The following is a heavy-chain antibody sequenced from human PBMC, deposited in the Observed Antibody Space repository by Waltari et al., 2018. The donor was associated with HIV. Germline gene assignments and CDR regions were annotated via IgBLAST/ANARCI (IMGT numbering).Heavy chain of an antibody. CDR2: ISSSSSYI. CDR3: ARGTYSGYDYGDAFDI. V-gene: IGHV3-21*01. J-gene: IGHJ3*02. CDR1: GFTFSSYS. Sequence: EVQLVESGGGLVKPGGSLRLSCSASGFTFSSYSMIWVRQAPGKGREWVSSISSSSSYIYYADSVKGRFTISRDNAKNSLYLQMNSLRAEDTAVYYCARGTYSGYDYGDAFDIWGQGTMVTVSS. D-gene: IGHD5-12*01.